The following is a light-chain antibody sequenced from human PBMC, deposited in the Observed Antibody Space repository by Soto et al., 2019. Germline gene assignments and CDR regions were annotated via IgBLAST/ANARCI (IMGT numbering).Light chain of an antibody. CDR1: SSDVGSYNR. J-gene: IGLJ1*01. Sequence: QSALTQPPSVSGSPGQSVTISCTGTSSDVGSYNRVSWYQQPPGTAPKLMIYEVSNRPSGVPDRFSGSKSGNTASLTISGLQAEDEADYYCSLYTSNCTDVFGTGTKLTVL. CDR3: SLYTSNCTDV. V-gene: IGLV2-18*01. CDR2: EVS.